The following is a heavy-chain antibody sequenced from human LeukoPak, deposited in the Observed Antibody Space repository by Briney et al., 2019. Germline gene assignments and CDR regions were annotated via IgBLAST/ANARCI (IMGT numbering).Heavy chain of an antibody. CDR1: GGSISSGGYY. CDR3: ARVSYDSFDY. J-gene: IGHJ4*02. V-gene: IGHV4-31*03. D-gene: IGHD5-12*01. CDR2: IYYSGST. Sequence: SETLSLTCTVSGGSISSGGYYWSWIRQHPGKGLEWIGYIYYSGSTYYNPSLKSRVTISVDTSKNQFSLKLSSVTAADTAVYYCARVSYDSFDYWGQGTLVTVSS.